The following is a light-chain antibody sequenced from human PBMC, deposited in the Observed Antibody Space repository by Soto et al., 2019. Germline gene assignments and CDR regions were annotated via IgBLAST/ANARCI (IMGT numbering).Light chain of an antibody. CDR1: SANIGSNY. CDR3: AAWDDSLSGPV. CDR2: LNN. J-gene: IGLJ2*01. Sequence: QSVPTQPPSASGTPGQRLTISCSGSSANIGSNYVYWYQQFPGTAPKLLIYLNNQRPSGVPDRFSGSKSGTSASLAISGLRSDDEADYYCAAWDDSLSGPVFGGGTKLTVL. V-gene: IGLV1-47*02.